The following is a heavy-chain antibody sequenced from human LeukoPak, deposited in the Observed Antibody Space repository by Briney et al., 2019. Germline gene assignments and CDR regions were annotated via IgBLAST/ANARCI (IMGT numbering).Heavy chain of an antibody. CDR1: GGSFSGYY. V-gene: IGHV4-34*01. CDR3: ARGAATSRDMVVVVAATGPLDY. CDR2: INHSGST. Sequence: SETLSLTCAVYGGSFSGYYWSWIRQPPGKGLEWIGEINHSGSTNYNPSLKSRVTISVDTSKNQFSLKLSSVNAADTAVYYYARGAATSRDMVVVVAATGPLDYWGQGTLVTVSS. D-gene: IGHD2-15*01. J-gene: IGHJ4*02.